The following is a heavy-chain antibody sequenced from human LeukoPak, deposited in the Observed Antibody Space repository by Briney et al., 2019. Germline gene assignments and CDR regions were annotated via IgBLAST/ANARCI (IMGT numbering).Heavy chain of an antibody. J-gene: IGHJ3*02. V-gene: IGHV3-23*01. Sequence: GGSLRLSCAASGFTFSSYGMRWVRQAPGKGLEWVSTISGSGGSTYYADSVKGRFSISRDNFRNTLSLQMNSLRVDDTAVYYCARELRDAFDMWGQGTRVTVS. CDR1: GFTFSSYG. D-gene: IGHD2-21*01. CDR2: ISGSGGST. CDR3: ARELRDAFDM.